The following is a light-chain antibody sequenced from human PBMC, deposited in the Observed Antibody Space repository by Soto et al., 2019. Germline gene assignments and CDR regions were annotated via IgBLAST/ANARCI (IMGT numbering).Light chain of an antibody. Sequence: EIVMTQSPATLSVSPGERATLSCRASQIISSSLAWYQQKPGQAPRLLIYGASSRATGIPDRFSGSGSGTDFTLTISRLEPEDFVVYYCQQYGDLPPTFGQGTKVDIK. J-gene: IGKJ1*01. CDR2: GAS. CDR3: QQYGDLPPT. V-gene: IGKV3-20*01. CDR1: QIISSS.